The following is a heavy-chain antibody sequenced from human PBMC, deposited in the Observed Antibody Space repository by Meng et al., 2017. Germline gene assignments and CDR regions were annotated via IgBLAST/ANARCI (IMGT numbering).Heavy chain of an antibody. CDR2: INHSGST. D-gene: IGHD6-13*01. CDR1: GGSFSGYY. CDR3: ARGLILEQQLTWGDWFDP. Sequence: QAQLRQWGAGLLKPSETLSLTCAVYGGSFSGYYWSWIRQPPGKGLEWIGEINHSGSTNYNPSLKSRVTISVDTSKNQFSLKLSSVTAADTAVYYCARGLILEQQLTWGDWFDPWGQGTLVTVSS. J-gene: IGHJ5*02. V-gene: IGHV4-34*01.